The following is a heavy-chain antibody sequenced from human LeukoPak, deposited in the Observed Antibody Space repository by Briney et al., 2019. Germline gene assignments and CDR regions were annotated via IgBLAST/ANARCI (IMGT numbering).Heavy chain of an antibody. V-gene: IGHV3-21*01. D-gene: IGHD1-26*01. CDR2: ISSRSTYI. J-gene: IGHJ6*02. CDR1: GLSFSSYS. CDR3: ARDSGGRDKDGMDV. Sequence: GGSLRLSCAASGLSFSSYSMNWVRQAPGKGLKWVSSISSRSTYIYYADSVKGRFTISRDNAKNSLYLQMNSLTAEDTVVYYCARDSGGRDKDGMDVWGQGTTVTVSS.